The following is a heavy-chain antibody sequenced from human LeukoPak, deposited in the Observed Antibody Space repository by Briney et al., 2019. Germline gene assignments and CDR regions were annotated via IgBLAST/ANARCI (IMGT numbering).Heavy chain of an antibody. Sequence: SETLSLTCTVSGGSISSSSYYWGWIRQPPGKGLEWIGSIYYSGSTYYNPSLKSRVTISVDTSKNQFSLKLSSVTAADTAVYYCARERVEGNGSGSYYHYGMDVWGQGTTVTVSS. CDR1: GGSISSSSYY. J-gene: IGHJ6*02. CDR3: ARERVEGNGSGSYYHYGMDV. V-gene: IGHV4-39*07. D-gene: IGHD3-10*01. CDR2: IYYSGST.